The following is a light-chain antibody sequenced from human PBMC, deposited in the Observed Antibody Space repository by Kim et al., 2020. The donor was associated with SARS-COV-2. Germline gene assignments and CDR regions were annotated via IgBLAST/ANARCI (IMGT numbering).Light chain of an antibody. J-gene: IGKJ4*01. Sequence: ASVGDRVTFTCQASEDINDSLKWFQQRPGKAPHLVIYEASFLESGVPSRFSGSGSGTNFNLTISSLQPEDIATYYCQQYGDLPLTFGGGTKVDIK. CDR1: EDINDS. CDR3: QQYGDLPLT. CDR2: EAS. V-gene: IGKV1-33*01.